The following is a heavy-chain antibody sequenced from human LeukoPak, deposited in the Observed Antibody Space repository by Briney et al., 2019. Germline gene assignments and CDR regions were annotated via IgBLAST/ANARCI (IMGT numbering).Heavy chain of an antibody. Sequence: ASVKVSCTASKYTFTGYYIHWVRQAPGQGLEYMGWINPNSGGTNYAQKFLGRVTMTRDTSISTAYMELSRLRSDDTAVYYCARSAPNGRRPLDHWGQGTLVTVSS. J-gene: IGHJ4*02. V-gene: IGHV1-2*02. CDR2: INPNSGGT. CDR3: ARSAPNGRRPLDH. CDR1: KYTFTGYY. D-gene: IGHD1-1*01.